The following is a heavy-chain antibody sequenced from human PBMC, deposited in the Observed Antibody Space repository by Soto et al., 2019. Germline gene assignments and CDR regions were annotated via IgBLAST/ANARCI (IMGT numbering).Heavy chain of an antibody. D-gene: IGHD5-18*01. CDR1: GGSFSGYY. CDR2: INHSGST. CDR3: ARGYSYGPSSGVYYGMDV. Sequence: PSETLSLTCAVYGGSFSGYYWGWVRQPPGKGLEWIGEINHSGSTNYNPSLKSRVTISVDTSKNQFSLKLSSVTAADTAVYYCARGYSYGPSSGVYYGMDVWGQGTTVTVSS. J-gene: IGHJ6*02. V-gene: IGHV4-34*01.